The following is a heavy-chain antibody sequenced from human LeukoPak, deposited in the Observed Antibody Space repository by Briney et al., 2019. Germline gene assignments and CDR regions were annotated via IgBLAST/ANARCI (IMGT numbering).Heavy chain of an antibody. CDR2: ISSGNSTI. V-gene: IGHV3-48*04. Sequence: GGSLRLSCAASGFTFSSYSTNWVRQAPGKGLEWVSYISSGNSTIYYADSVRGRFTISRDNAKNSLYLQMNSLRAEDTSVYYCARERGSFVDYWGQGTLVTVSS. D-gene: IGHD1-26*01. CDR3: ARERGSFVDY. J-gene: IGHJ4*02. CDR1: GFTFSSYS.